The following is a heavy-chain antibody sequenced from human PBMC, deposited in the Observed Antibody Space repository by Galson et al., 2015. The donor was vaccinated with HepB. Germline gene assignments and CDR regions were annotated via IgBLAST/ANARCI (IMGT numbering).Heavy chain of an antibody. D-gene: IGHD6-19*01. J-gene: IGHJ4*02. CDR2: TYYRSKWYS. V-gene: IGHV6-1*01. CDR1: GDSVSSNSVT. Sequence: CAISGDSVSSNSVTWNWIRQSPSRGLEWLGRTYYRSKWYSDYAVSVKSRITINPDTSKNQFSLQLNSATPEDTAVYYCARARSGCFDYWGQGTLVTVSS. CDR3: ARARSGCFDY.